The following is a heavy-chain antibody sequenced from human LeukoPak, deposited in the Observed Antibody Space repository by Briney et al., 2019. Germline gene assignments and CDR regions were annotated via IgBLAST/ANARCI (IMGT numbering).Heavy chain of an antibody. Sequence: GGSLRLSCAASGFTFSSYIMNWVRQAPGKGLEWVSAISSSSSDIYYTDSVKGRFTISRDNANNFLYLQVSSLRAEDTAVYYCATGYTSGTRIDYWGQGTLVSVSS. D-gene: IGHD6-19*01. CDR1: GFTFSSYI. J-gene: IGHJ4*02. V-gene: IGHV3-21*01. CDR2: ISSSSSDI. CDR3: ATGYTSGTRIDY.